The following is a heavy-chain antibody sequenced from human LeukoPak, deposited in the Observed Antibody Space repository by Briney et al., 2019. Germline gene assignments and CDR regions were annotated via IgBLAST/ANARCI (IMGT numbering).Heavy chain of an antibody. D-gene: IGHD2-15*01. CDR2: IHASGST. Sequence: PSETLSLTCTVSGGSIRSYYWTWNRQPAGKGLEWIGRIHASGSTNYNPSLKSRVTMSVDTSKNQFSLNLSSVTAADTAVYYCAREIVGRGSCFGCYHYYMDVWGKGTTVTISS. CDR3: AREIVGRGSCFGCYHYYMDV. V-gene: IGHV4-4*07. CDR1: GGSIRSYY. J-gene: IGHJ6*03.